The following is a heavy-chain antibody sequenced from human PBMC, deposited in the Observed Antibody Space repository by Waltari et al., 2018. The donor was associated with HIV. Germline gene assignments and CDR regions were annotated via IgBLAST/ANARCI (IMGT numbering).Heavy chain of an antibody. D-gene: IGHD3-10*01. CDR3: VKDSGRAADVFDL. CDR2: IRGGGKT. CDR1: GFIFTDFA. V-gene: IGHV3-23*01. Sequence: QLLESGGGLVEPGGSLRLSCAASGFIFTDFAMDWVRQAPGKGLEWVSAIRGGGKTFYADSVKGRLTISRDNSKNTLYLQMNSLRADDAAVYYCVKDSGRAADVFDLWGQGTMVTVSS. J-gene: IGHJ3*01.